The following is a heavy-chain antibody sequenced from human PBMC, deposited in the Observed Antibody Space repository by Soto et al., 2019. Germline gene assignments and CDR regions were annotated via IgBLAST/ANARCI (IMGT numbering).Heavy chain of an antibody. CDR1: GFTFDDYT. J-gene: IGHJ6*02. Sequence: GGSLRLSCAASGFTFDDYTMHWVRQAPGKGLEWVSLISWDGGSTYYADSVKGRFTISRDNSKNSLYLQMNSLRTEDTALYYCAKDIDGPGEDGSGSYYISCGMDVWGQGTTVTVSS. CDR3: AKDIDGPGEDGSGSYYISCGMDV. V-gene: IGHV3-43*01. D-gene: IGHD3-10*01. CDR2: ISWDGGST.